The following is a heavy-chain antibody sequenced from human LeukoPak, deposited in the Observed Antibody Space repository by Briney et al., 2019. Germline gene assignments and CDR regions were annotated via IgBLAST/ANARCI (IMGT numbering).Heavy chain of an antibody. CDR1: GGSISSYY. CDR2: IYYSGST. Sequence: SETLSLTCTVPGGSISSYYWSWIRQPPGKGLEWIGYIYYSGSTNYNPSLKSRVTISVDTSKNQFSLKLSSVTAADTAVYYCARVLDCGGDCYSTPDWYFDLWGRGALVTVSS. V-gene: IGHV4-59*01. CDR3: ARVLDCGGDCYSTPDWYFDL. J-gene: IGHJ2*01. D-gene: IGHD2-21*02.